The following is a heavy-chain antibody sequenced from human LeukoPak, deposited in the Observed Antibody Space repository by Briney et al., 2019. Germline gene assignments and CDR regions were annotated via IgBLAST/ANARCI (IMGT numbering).Heavy chain of an antibody. D-gene: IGHD2-15*01. CDR2: MYPNSGNT. J-gene: IGHJ4*02. Sequence: ASVKVSCKATAYTFTSYDINWGRQATGQGLEWLGWMYPNSGNTGYAQKFQGRVTMTRNTSISTAYMELSSLRSEDTAVYYCARGAPGSYCSGGSCPYFDYWGQGTLISVSS. CDR1: AYTFTSYD. V-gene: IGHV1-8*01. CDR3: ARGAPGSYCSGGSCPYFDY.